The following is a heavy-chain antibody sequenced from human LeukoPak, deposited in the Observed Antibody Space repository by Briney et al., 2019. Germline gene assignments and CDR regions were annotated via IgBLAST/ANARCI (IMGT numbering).Heavy chain of an antibody. V-gene: IGHV1-8*01. CDR2: MNPNSGNT. J-gene: IGHJ4*02. Sequence: ASVKVSCKASGYTFTSYDINWVRQATGQGLEWMGWMNPNSGNTGYAQKFQGRVTMTRNTSISTAYMELRSLRSDDTAVYYCAGGMGSGSYSAAYYFDYWGQGTLVTVSS. CDR1: GYTFTSYD. D-gene: IGHD3-22*01. CDR3: AGGMGSGSYSAAYYFDY.